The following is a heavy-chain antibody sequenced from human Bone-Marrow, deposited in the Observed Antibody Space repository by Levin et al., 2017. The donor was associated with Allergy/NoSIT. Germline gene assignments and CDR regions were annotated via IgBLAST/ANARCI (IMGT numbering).Heavy chain of an antibody. CDR3: ARDLRGRDGYNFPPYNWFDP. V-gene: IGHV3-11*01. CDR2: ISSSGSTI. CDR1: GFTFSDYY. Sequence: GESLKISCAASGFTFSDYYMSWIRQAPGKGLEWVSYISSSGSTIYYADSVKGRFTISRDNAKNSLYLQMNSLRAEDTAVYYCARDLRGRDGYNFPPYNWFDPWGQGTLVTVSS. J-gene: IGHJ5*02. D-gene: IGHD5-24*01.